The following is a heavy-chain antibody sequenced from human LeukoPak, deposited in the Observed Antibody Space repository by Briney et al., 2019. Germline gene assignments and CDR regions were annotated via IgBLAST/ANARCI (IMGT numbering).Heavy chain of an antibody. J-gene: IGHJ1*01. CDR1: GFTFSDYW. CDR3: ARRLMAVAVTPWD. D-gene: IGHD6-19*01. CDR2: INQDGSEK. V-gene: IGHV3-7*05. Sequence: GGSLRLSCAASGFTFSDYWMTWVRQAPGRGLEWVAHINQDGSEKYSVDSVRGRLTISRDNVKNSLFLQMNSLRAEDTAVYYCARRLMAVAVTPWDWGQGTLVTVSS.